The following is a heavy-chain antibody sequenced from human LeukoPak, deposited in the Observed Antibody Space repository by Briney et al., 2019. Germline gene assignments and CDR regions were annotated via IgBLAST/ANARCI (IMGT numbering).Heavy chain of an antibody. CDR3: ARRMLYQYYYYGMDV. CDR1: GYTFTGYY. V-gene: IGHV1-2*02. J-gene: IGHJ6*02. CDR2: INPNSGGT. Sequence: ASVKVSCKASGYTFTGYYMHWVRQAPGQGLEWMGWINPNSGGTNYAQKFRGRVTMTRDTSIRTAYMELTRLRSDDTAVYYCARRMLYQYYYYGMDVWGQGTTVTVSS. D-gene: IGHD2-8*01.